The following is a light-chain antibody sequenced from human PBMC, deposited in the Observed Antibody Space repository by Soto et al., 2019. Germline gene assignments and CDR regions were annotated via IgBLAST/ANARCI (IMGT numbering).Light chain of an antibody. CDR3: QQYGSSPLT. CDR1: QSVSSSY. CDR2: GAS. Sequence: EIVLTQSPGTLSLSPGERATLSCRASQSVSSSYLAWYQQKPGQAPRLLIYGASSRATGIPDRFSASGSGTDFTLTISRLEPEDFAVYYCQQYGSSPLTFGGGIKVEIK. V-gene: IGKV3-20*01. J-gene: IGKJ4*01.